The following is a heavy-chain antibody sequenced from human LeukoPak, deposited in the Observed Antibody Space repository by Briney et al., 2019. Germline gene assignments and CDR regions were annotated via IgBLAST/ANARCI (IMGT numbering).Heavy chain of an antibody. CDR1: GGSISSGDYY. V-gene: IGHV4-30-4*01. CDR2: IYYSGST. CDR3: AREVVVEGNAFDI. Sequence: PSETLSLTCTVSGGSISSGDYYWAWIRQPPGKGLERIGYIYYSGSTYYNPSLKSRVTISVDTSKNQFSLKLSSVTAADTAVYYCAREVVVEGNAFDIWGRGTMLTVSS. D-gene: IGHD2-21*01. J-gene: IGHJ3*02.